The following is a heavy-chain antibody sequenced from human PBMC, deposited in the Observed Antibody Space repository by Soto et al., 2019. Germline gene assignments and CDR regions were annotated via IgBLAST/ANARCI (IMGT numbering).Heavy chain of an antibody. J-gene: IGHJ4*02. V-gene: IGHV3-64D*06. CDR1: GFTFSSYA. Sequence: GGSLRLSCSASGFTFSSYAMHWVRQAPGKGLEYVSAISSNGGSTYYADSVKGRFTISRDNSKNTLYLQMSSLRAEDTAVYYCVKDRRDGVVIMRYYFDYWGQGTLVTVSS. CDR3: VKDRRDGVVIMRYYFDY. CDR2: ISSNGGST. D-gene: IGHD3-3*01.